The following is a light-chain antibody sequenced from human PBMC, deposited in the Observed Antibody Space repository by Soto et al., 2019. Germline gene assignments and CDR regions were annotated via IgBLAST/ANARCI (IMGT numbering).Light chain of an antibody. CDR3: AAWDDSLSAVV. Sequence: QSALTQPPSASGSPGQSVTISCTGTSSDVGDYKYVSWYQQHPGKAPKLMIYEVNKRPSGVPDRFSGSKSGNTASLTVSGLQAEDEADYYCAAWDDSLSAVVFGGGTKLTVL. CDR1: SSDVGDYKY. CDR2: EVN. J-gene: IGLJ2*01. V-gene: IGLV2-8*01.